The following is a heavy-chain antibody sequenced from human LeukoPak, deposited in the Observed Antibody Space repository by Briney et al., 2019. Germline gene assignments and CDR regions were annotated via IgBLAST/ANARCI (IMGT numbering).Heavy chain of an antibody. CDR2: ISGSGGST. J-gene: IGHJ4*02. D-gene: IGHD1-26*01. CDR3: AKDSGSYYYFDY. CDR1: GFTYRSYA. V-gene: IGHV3-23*01. Sequence: GGSLRLSCAASGFTYRSYAMSWVRQAPGKGLEWVSAISGSGGSTYYADSVKGRFTISRDNSKNTLYLQMNSLRAEDTAVYYCAKDSGSYYYFDYWGQGTLVTVSS.